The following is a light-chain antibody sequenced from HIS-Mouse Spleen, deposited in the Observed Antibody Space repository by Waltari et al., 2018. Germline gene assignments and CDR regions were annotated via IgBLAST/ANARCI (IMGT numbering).Light chain of an antibody. CDR3: QAWDSSYSV. V-gene: IGLV3-1*01. CDR1: QLGDNY. Sequence: SYELTQPPSVSVSPGQTASITCSVHQLGDNYACWYQQKPGQSPVLVIYQDSKRPSGIPERFSGSNSGNTATLTISGTQAMDEADYYCQAWDSSYSVFGGGTKLTVL. CDR2: QDS. J-gene: IGLJ2*01.